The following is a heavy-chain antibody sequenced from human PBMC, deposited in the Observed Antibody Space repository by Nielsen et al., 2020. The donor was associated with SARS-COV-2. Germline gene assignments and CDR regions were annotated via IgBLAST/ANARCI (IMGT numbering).Heavy chain of an antibody. D-gene: IGHD3-10*01. Sequence: GESLKISCAASGFTFSNHWMHWVRQAPGMGLVWVSRINSDGSTTYYADSVRGRFTISRDNSRNTLWLQMNSLRAEDTAVYYCAKRSGYGSGSILYWGQGTLVTVSS. CDR2: INSDGSTT. CDR3: AKRSGYGSGSILY. V-gene: IGHV3-74*01. CDR1: GFTFSNHW. J-gene: IGHJ4*02.